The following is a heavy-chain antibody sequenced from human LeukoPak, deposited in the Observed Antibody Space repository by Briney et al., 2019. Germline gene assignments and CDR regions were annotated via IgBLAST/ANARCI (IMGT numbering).Heavy chain of an antibody. CDR3: AREERWLQGGLWGDWFDP. V-gene: IGHV4-59*01. Sequence: SETLSLTCTVSGGSISSYYWSWIRQPPGKGLEWIGYIYYSGSTNYNPSLKSRVTISVDTSKNQFSLKLSSVTAADTAVYYCAREERWLQGGLWGDWFDPWGQGTLVTVSS. CDR1: GGSISSYY. D-gene: IGHD5-12*01. J-gene: IGHJ5*02. CDR2: IYYSGST.